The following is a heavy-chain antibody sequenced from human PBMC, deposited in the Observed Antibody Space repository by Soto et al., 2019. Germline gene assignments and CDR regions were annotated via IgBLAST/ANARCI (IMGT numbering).Heavy chain of an antibody. Sequence: EVQLVESGGGLVQPGGSLRLSCAASGFTVSSNYVSWVRQAPGKGLEWVPVVYSGGSTYYADSVKGRFTSSRDNSKNTLYLQMNSLRAEDTAVYYCAGHSHKDYWGQGTLVTVSS. CDR1: GFTVSSNY. J-gene: IGHJ4*02. V-gene: IGHV3-66*04. CDR3: AGHSHKDY. CDR2: VYSGGST.